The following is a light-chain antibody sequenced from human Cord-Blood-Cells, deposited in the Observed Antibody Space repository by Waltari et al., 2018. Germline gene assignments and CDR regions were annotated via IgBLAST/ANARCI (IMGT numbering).Light chain of an antibody. V-gene: IGKV1-5*03. CDR3: QQYNSYSPWT. CDR1: QSISSW. J-gene: IGKJ1*01. Sequence: DIPMTQSPSTLSASVGYRVTITCRASQSISSWLAWYQQKPGKAPKLLIYKASSLESWVPSRFSGSGSETEFTLTISSLQPDDFATYYCQQYNSYSPWTFGQGPKVEIE. CDR2: KAS.